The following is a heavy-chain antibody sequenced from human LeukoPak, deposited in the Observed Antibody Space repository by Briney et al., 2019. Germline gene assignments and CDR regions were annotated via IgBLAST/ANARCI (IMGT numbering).Heavy chain of an antibody. J-gene: IGHJ4*02. Sequence: GGSLRLSCAASGFTFSSHAMTWVRQAPGKGLEWVANIHDDGHVRNYEDSVKGRFTISRDDARSSVYLQLRSLRAEDMALYFCARGRGWVDHWGQGTLVTVSS. D-gene: IGHD3-16*01. CDR3: ARGRGWVDH. CDR2: IHDDGHVR. CDR1: GFTFSSHA. V-gene: IGHV3-7*01.